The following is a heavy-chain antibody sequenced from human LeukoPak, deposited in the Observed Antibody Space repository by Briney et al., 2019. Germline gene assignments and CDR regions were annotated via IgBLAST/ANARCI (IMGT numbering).Heavy chain of an antibody. D-gene: IGHD1-14*01. V-gene: IGHV4-39*07. Sequence: NPSETLSLTCTVSGGSISSSSYYWGWIRQPPGKGLEWIGSIYYSGSTYYNPSLKSRVTISVDTSKNQFSLKLSSVTAADTAVYYCARDITGSFDYWGQGNLVTVSS. J-gene: IGHJ4*02. CDR1: GGSISSSSYY. CDR3: ARDITGSFDY. CDR2: IYYSGST.